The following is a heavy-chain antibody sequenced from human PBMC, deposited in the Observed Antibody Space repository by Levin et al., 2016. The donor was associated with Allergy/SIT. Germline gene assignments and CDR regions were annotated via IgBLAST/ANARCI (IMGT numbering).Heavy chain of an antibody. CDR2: FSGGTP. CDR3: ARAVYTSRSYRLDI. V-gene: IGHV3-11*03. J-gene: IGHJ6*02. CDR1: QFAMANYY. D-gene: IGHD3-10*01. Sequence: GESLKISCAASQFAMANYYMTRVRQAPGKGLEWVCSFSGGTPDAFYADSVKGRFTVARDNSRNSFSLHMGSLRAGDTAVYYCARAVYTSRSYRLDIWGQGTTVNVSS.